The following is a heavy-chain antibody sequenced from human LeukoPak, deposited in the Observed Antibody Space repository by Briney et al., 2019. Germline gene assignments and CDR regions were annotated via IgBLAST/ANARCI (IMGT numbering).Heavy chain of an antibody. V-gene: IGHV3-48*01. J-gene: IGHJ2*01. Sequence: GGSLRLSCAASGFTFSNYAMHWVRQAPGKGLEWVSYISSSSSTIYYADSAKGRFTISRDDARNSLYLQMNSLRAEDTAMYYCVRRFALWGRGTLVTVSS. CDR1: GFTFSNYA. CDR3: VRRFAL. CDR2: ISSSSSTI.